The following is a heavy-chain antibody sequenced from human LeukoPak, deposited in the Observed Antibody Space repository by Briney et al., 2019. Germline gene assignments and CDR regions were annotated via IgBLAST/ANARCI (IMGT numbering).Heavy chain of an antibody. CDR1: GFTLSQYA. CDR2: IWYDGSND. Sequence: PGGSLRLSCAASGFTLSQYAMHWVRQAPGKGLEWVAAIWYDGSNDYYADSVKGRFTISRDNSKNTLCLQMNSLRAEDTAVYYCAKGAEVGPGEAGAFNIWGQGTMVTVSS. V-gene: IGHV3-30*02. CDR3: AKGAEVGPGEAGAFNI. J-gene: IGHJ3*02. D-gene: IGHD3-10*01.